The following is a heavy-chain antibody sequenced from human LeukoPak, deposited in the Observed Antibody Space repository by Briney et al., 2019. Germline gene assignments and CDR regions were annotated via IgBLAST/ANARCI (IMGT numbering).Heavy chain of an antibody. CDR3: ARDLSGIFDP. V-gene: IGHV6-1*01. D-gene: IGHD3-10*01. CDR1: GDSVSDNRAA. CDR2: TYYRSKWYR. Sequence: SQTLSLTCAISGDSVSDNRAAWNWIRQSPSRGLEWLGRTYYRSKWYRDYAVSVKSRIAINPDTSKNQFFLQLNSVTPEDTAVYYCARDLSGIFDPWGQGTLVTASS. J-gene: IGHJ5*02.